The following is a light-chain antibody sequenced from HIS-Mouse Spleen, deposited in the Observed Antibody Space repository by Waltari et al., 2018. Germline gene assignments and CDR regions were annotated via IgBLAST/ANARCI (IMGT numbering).Light chain of an antibody. CDR3: MQALQTPFT. Sequence: DIVMTQSPFSLPVTPGEPASISCRSSQSLLHSNGYNYLDWYLQRPGQSPQLLIDLGSNRASGVPDRFSGSGSGTDFTLKISRVEAEDVGVYYCMQALQTPFTFGPGTKVDIK. V-gene: IGKV2-28*01. CDR2: LGS. CDR1: QSLLHSNGYNY. J-gene: IGKJ3*01.